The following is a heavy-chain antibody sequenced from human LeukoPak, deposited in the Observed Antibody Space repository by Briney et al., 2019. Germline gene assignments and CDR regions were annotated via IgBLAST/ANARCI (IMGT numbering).Heavy chain of an antibody. Sequence: SETLSLTCAVSGGSISSSNWWSWVRQPPGKGLEWIGEIYHSGSTNYNPSLKSRVTISVGKSKNQFSLKLSSVTAADTAVYYCARGYGGYFDYWGQGTLVTVSS. V-gene: IGHV4-4*02. J-gene: IGHJ4*02. CDR3: ARGYGGYFDY. CDR2: IYHSGST. D-gene: IGHD4-23*01. CDR1: GGSISSSNW.